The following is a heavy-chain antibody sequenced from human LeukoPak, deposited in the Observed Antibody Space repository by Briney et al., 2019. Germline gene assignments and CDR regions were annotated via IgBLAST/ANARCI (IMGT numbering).Heavy chain of an antibody. V-gene: IGHV3-21*01. Sequence: AGGSLRLSCAASGFTFSSYAMHWVRQAPGKGLECVASMSTRGNNKYYADSLRGRLTISRDNARNAVSLQMDSLRPDDTAVYYCARINSGTLYGMDVWGKGTTVTVSS. CDR3: ARINSGTLYGMDV. CDR2: MSTRGNNK. D-gene: IGHD7-27*01. J-gene: IGHJ6*04. CDR1: GFTFSSYA.